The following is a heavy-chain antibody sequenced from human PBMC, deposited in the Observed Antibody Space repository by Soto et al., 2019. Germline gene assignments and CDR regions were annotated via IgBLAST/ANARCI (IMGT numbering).Heavy chain of an antibody. CDR2: IIPIFGTA. D-gene: IGHD3-22*01. CDR3: ARGIIYDSSGYYRRLNYYYYGMDV. CDR1: GGTFSSYA. J-gene: IGHJ6*02. V-gene: IGHV1-69*13. Sequence: GASVKVSCKASGGTFSSYAISWVRQAPGQGLEWMGGIIPIFGTANYARKFQGRVTITADESTSTAYMELSSLRSEDTAVYYCARGIIYDSSGYYRRLNYYYYGMDVWGQGTTVTVSS.